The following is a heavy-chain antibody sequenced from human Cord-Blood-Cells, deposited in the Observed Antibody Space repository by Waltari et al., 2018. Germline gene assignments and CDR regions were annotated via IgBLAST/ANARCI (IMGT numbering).Heavy chain of an antibody. Sequence: QVQLVHSGAEVKKPGASVKVSCKASGYTFTSYDINWVRQATVQGLEWMGWMNPNSGNTGYAQKFQGRVTITRNTSISTAYMELSSLRSEDTAVYYCARGVVPAALYYYYGMDVWGQGTTVTVSS. J-gene: IGHJ6*02. CDR1: GYTFTSYD. D-gene: IGHD2-2*01. CDR2: MNPNSGNT. CDR3: ARGVVPAALYYYYGMDV. V-gene: IGHV1-8*03.